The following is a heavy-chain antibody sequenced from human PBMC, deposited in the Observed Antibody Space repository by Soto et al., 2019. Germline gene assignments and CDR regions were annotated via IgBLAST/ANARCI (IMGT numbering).Heavy chain of an antibody. CDR3: AKDRDYGDYDLRGSGMDV. CDR2: ISYDGSNK. CDR1: GFTFSSYG. D-gene: IGHD4-17*01. Sequence: QVQLVESGGGVVQPGRSLRLSCAASGFTFSSYGMHWVRQAPGKGLEWVAVISYDGSNKYYADSVKGRFTISRDNSKNTXXLQMNSLRAEDTAVYYCAKDRDYGDYDLRGSGMDVWGQGTTVTVSS. J-gene: IGHJ6*02. V-gene: IGHV3-30*18.